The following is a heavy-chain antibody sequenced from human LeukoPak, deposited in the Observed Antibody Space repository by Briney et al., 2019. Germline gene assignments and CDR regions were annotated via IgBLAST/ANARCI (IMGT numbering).Heavy chain of an antibody. CDR3: AKEDVVVITIRYFQH. J-gene: IGHJ1*01. Sequence: PGGSLRLSCAASGFTFSSYGMHWVRQAPGKGLEWVAVISYDGSNKYYADSVKGRFTISRDNPKNTLYLQMNSLRTEDTAIYYCAKEDVVVITIRYFQHWGQGTLVTVSS. CDR2: ISYDGSNK. V-gene: IGHV3-30*18. CDR1: GFTFSSYG. D-gene: IGHD3-22*01.